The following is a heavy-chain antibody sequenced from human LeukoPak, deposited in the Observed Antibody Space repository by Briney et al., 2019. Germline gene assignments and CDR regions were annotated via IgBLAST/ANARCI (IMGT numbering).Heavy chain of an antibody. CDR1: GFNFNQYG. CDR2: ISFDGTDK. D-gene: IGHD6-13*01. V-gene: IGHV3-30*03. CDR3: ARGGIAEIEFYYFGVDV. J-gene: IGHJ6*02. Sequence: PGGALRLSCAASGFNFNQYGMHGVREAAGKGMEWVAVISFDGTDKYYGDSVKGRFTLSRDNSKNPVYLRMNSLRPEDMGVYYCARGGIAEIEFYYFGVDVWGQGTTVAV.